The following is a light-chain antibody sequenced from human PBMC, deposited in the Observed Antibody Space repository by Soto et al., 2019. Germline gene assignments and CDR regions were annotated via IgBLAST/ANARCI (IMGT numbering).Light chain of an antibody. CDR1: QSVSSN. CDR3: QQHNQWPIT. J-gene: IGKJ5*01. Sequence: EIVMAQSPATLSVSPGERATLSCRASQSVSSNLAWYQQKRGQAPRLLIYYISTRATGIPARFSGSGSGTEFTLTINSLQSEDSAVYYCQQHNQWPITFGQGTRLEIK. V-gene: IGKV3D-15*01. CDR2: YIS.